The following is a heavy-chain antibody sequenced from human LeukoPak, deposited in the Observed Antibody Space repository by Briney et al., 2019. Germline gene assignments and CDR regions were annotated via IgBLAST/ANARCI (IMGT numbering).Heavy chain of an antibody. J-gene: IGHJ3*02. CDR2: IIPIFGTA. Sequence: SVKVSCKASGGTFSSDAISWVRQAPGQGLEWMGGIIPIFGTANYAQKFQGRVTITADKSTSTAYMELSSLRSEDTAVYYCARGATDIVVVVAATDAFDIWGQGTMVTVSS. V-gene: IGHV1-69*06. D-gene: IGHD2-15*01. CDR3: ARGATDIVVVVAATDAFDI. CDR1: GGTFSSDA.